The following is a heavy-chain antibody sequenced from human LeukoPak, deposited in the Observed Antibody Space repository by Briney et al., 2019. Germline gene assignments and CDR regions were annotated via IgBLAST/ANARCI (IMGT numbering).Heavy chain of an antibody. J-gene: IGHJ3*02. V-gene: IGHV4-61*02. CDR3: ATGIAAAGTHDAFNI. CDR2: IYTSGST. Sequence: PSETLSLTCTVSGGSIISGSYYWSWIRQPAGKGLEWIGRIYTSGSTNYNPSLKSRVTISVDTSKNQFSLNLNSVTAADTAVYYCATGIAAAGTHDAFNIWGQGTMVTVSS. CDR1: GGSIISGSYY. D-gene: IGHD6-13*01.